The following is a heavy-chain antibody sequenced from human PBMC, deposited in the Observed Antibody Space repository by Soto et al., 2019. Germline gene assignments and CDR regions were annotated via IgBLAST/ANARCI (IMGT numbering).Heavy chain of an antibody. CDR1: GFTFSNYA. V-gene: IGHV3-23*01. J-gene: IGHJ4*02. CDR2: ISATGST. Sequence: EVQVLDSGGGLVQPGGSQSLSCEASGFTFSNYAMSWVRQAPGKGLEWVSTISATGSTLYADSVKGRFTISRANSKNTVYLQMNFLRAEDTAVYYCAKVSNKWAVAQRGYFDYWGQGTLVTVSS. D-gene: IGHD6-19*01. CDR3: AKVSNKWAVAQRGYFDY.